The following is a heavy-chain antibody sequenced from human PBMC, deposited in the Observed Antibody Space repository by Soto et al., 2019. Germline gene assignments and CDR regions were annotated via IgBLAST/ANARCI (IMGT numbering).Heavy chain of an antibody. D-gene: IGHD7-27*01. CDR2: IIPIFGTA. Sequence: QVQLVQSGAEVKKPGSSVKVSCKASGGTFSSYAISWVRQAPGQGLEWMGGIIPIFGTANYAQKFQGRVTITADESTSTAYMELSSLRSEDTAVYYCARDREMNWGSISGGYFDLWGRGTLVTVSS. V-gene: IGHV1-69*12. CDR3: ARDREMNWGSISGGYFDL. J-gene: IGHJ2*01. CDR1: GGTFSSYA.